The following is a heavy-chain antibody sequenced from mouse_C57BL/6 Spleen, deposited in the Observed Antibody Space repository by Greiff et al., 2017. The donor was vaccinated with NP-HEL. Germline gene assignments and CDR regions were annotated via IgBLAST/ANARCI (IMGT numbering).Heavy chain of an antibody. J-gene: IGHJ4*01. V-gene: IGHV5-17*01. CDR1: GFTFSDYG. CDR3: ARSAITTVVDAMDY. D-gene: IGHD1-1*01. CDR2: ISSGSSTI. Sequence: DVHLVESGGGLVKPGGSLKLSCAASGFTFSDYGMHWVRQAPEKGLEWVAYISSGSSTIYYADTVKGRFTISRDNAKNTLFLQMTSLRSEDTAMYYCARSAITTVVDAMDYWGQGTSVTVSS.